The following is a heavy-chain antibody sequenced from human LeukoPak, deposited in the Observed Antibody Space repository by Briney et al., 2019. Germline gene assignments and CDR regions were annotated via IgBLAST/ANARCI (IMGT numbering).Heavy chain of an antibody. J-gene: IGHJ6*03. CDR2: IFHSGTT. CDR3: AKSIASISTNSCYYMDV. Sequence: PSETLSLTCGVSGGSFSGYYWSWIRQSPGKGLEWIGSIFHSGTTYYNPSLKSRVTISVDTSKNQFSLRLSSATAADTAVYFCAKSIASISTNSCYYMDVWGTGTTVTVSS. CDR1: GGSFSGYY. D-gene: IGHD2-2*01. V-gene: IGHV4-34*12.